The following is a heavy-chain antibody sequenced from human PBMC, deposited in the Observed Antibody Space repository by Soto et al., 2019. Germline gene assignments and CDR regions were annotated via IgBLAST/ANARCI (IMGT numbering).Heavy chain of an antibody. CDR2: IYYSGST. J-gene: IGHJ6*02. D-gene: IGHD4-4*01. CDR1: GGSISSGGYY. V-gene: IGHV4-31*03. CDR3: ARDLIIPATVTTKYYYGMDV. Sequence: QVQLQESGPGLVKPSQTLSLTCTVSGGSISSGGYYWSWIRQHPGKGLEWIGYIYYSGSTYYNPSYKSRVTISVDAFKNHFSLKMSSVTAADTAVYYCARDLIIPATVTTKYYYGMDVWGQGTTVTVSS.